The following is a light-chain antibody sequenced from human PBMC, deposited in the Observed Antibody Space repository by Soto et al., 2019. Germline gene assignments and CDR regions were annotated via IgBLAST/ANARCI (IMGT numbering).Light chain of an antibody. CDR3: CSYAGSYAVV. Sequence: QSALTQPRSVSGSPGQSVTISCTGTSSDVGAYKYVSWYRHHPGKAPKLMTYDVSKRPPGVPDRFSGSKSGNTASLTISGLQAEDEADYYCCSYAGSYAVVFGGGTQLTVL. CDR1: SSDVGAYKY. J-gene: IGLJ2*01. V-gene: IGLV2-11*01. CDR2: DVS.